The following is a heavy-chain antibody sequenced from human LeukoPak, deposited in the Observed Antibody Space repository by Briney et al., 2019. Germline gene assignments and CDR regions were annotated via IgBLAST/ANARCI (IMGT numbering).Heavy chain of an antibody. CDR2: ISSSSSYI. CDR1: GFTFSSYS. CDR3: AKRGVERVGDYHYYYYLDV. D-gene: IGHD1-1*01. V-gene: IGHV3-21*04. Sequence: GGSLRLSCAASGFTFSSYSMNWVRQAPGKGLEWVSSISSSSSYIYYADSVKGRFTISRDTSKNTLFLQMNSLRAGDTALYYCAKRGVERVGDYHYYYYLDVWGKGTTVTVSS. J-gene: IGHJ6*03.